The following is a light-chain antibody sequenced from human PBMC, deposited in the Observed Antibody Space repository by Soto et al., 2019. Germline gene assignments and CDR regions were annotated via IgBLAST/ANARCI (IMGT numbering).Light chain of an antibody. V-gene: IGLV1-40*01. CDR3: QSYDNGLSGYVV. Sequence: QSVLTQPPSVSGAPGQRVTISCTGSSSNIGAGYDVHWYLQLPGTAPKLLIYGKNNRPSGVPDRFSGSKSGTSASLAITGLQAEDEADYYCQSYDNGLSGYVVFGGGTKLTVL. J-gene: IGLJ2*01. CDR2: GKN. CDR1: SSNIGAGYD.